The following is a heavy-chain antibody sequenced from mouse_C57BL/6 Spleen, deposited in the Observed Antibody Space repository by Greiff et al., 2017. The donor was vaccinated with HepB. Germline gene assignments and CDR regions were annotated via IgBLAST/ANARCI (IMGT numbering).Heavy chain of an antibody. V-gene: IGHV1-62-2*01. CDR2: FYPGSGSI. Sequence: VQLQESGAELVKPGASVKLPCKASGYTFTEYTIHWVKQRSGQGLEWIGWFYPGSGSIKYNEKFKDKATLTADKSSSTVYMELSRLTSEDSAVYFCARHEDEIYYGSSHFDYWGQGTTLTVSS. D-gene: IGHD1-1*01. CDR1: GYTFTEYT. CDR3: ARHEDEIYYGSSHFDY. J-gene: IGHJ2*01.